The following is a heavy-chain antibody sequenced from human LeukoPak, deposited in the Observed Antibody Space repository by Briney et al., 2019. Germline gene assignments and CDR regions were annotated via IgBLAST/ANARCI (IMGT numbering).Heavy chain of an antibody. CDR2: ISSSSSYI. Sequence: GGSLRLSCAASGFTFSSYSMNWVRQAPGKGLEWVSSISSSSSYIYYADSVKGRFTISRDNAKNSLYLQMNSLRAEDTAVYYCARVGSELNYYDSSGYYYLDYWGQGTLVTVSS. J-gene: IGHJ4*02. V-gene: IGHV3-21*01. CDR3: ARVGSELNYYDSSGYYYLDY. D-gene: IGHD3-22*01. CDR1: GFTFSSYS.